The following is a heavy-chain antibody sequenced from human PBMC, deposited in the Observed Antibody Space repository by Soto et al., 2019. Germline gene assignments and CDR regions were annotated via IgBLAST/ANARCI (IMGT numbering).Heavy chain of an antibody. CDR1: GGSISSYY. CDR3: ARVDSYGNTFDY. Sequence: PSETLSLTCTVSGGSISSYYWSWIPQPPGKGLEWIGYIYYSGSTNYNPSLKSRVTISVDTSKNQFSLKLSSVTAADTAVYYCARVDSYGNTFDYWGQGTLVTVSS. J-gene: IGHJ4*02. CDR2: IYYSGST. D-gene: IGHD5-18*01. V-gene: IGHV4-59*01.